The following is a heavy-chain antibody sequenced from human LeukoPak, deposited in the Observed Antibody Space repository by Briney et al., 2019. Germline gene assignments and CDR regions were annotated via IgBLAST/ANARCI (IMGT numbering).Heavy chain of an antibody. J-gene: IGHJ5*02. Sequence: SETLSLTCTVSGDSISSDTYHWGWIRQPPGKGLQWIGSVYYAGSTYYNPSLKSRVRISVDTSKDQFYPKLFPVTAADTAMYYCARSGWPMGGFDPWGQGILVTVSS. V-gene: IGHV4-39*01. CDR3: ARSGWPMGGFDP. D-gene: IGHD3-10*01. CDR1: GDSISSDTYH. CDR2: VYYAGST.